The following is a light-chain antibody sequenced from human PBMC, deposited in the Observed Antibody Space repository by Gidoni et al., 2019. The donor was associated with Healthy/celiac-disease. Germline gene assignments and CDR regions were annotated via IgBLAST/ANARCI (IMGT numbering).Light chain of an antibody. CDR3: SSYTSSSRV. CDR2: EVS. CDR1: SSDVGGYNY. V-gene: IGLV2-14*01. Sequence: QSALTQPASVSGSPGQSITISCTGTSSDVGGYNYVSWYQQHPGKAPKLMIHEVSNQPSGVSNRFSGSKSGNTASLTISGLQAEDEADYYCSSYTSSSRVFGGGTKLTVL. J-gene: IGLJ2*01.